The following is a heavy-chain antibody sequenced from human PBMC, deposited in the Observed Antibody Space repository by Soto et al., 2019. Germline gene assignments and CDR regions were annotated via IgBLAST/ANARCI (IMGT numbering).Heavy chain of an antibody. CDR1: GFTFSSYG. J-gene: IGHJ4*02. Sequence: QVQLVESGGGVVQPGRSLRLSCAASGFTFSSYGMHWVREAPGKGLEWVAVISYDGSNKYYADSVKGRFTISRDNSKNTLYLQMNSLRAEDTAVYYCAKDWGWWELRPDYWGQGTLVTVSS. CDR3: AKDWGWWELRPDY. CDR2: ISYDGSNK. D-gene: IGHD1-26*01. V-gene: IGHV3-30*18.